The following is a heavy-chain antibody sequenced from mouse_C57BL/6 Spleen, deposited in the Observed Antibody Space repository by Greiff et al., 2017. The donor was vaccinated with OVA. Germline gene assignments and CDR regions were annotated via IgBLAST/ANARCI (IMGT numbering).Heavy chain of an antibody. Sequence: VQLQESGAELARPGASVKMSCKASGYTFTSYTMHWVKQRPGQGLEWIGYINPSSGYTKYNQKFKDKATLTADKSSSTAYMQLSSLTSEDSAVYYCARTYYDYDVRAMDYWGQGTSVTVSS. CDR2: INPSSGYT. J-gene: IGHJ4*01. CDR1: GYTFTSYT. D-gene: IGHD2-4*01. CDR3: ARTYYDYDVRAMDY. V-gene: IGHV1-4*01.